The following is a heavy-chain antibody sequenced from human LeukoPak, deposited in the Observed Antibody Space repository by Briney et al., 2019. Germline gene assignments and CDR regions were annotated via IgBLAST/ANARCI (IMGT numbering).Heavy chain of an antibody. J-gene: IGHJ6*03. CDR1: GFTFTDTY. CDR2: ISPSGTDI. V-gene: IGHV3-11*04. Sequence: PGGSLRLSCAVSGFTFTDTYMTWIRQAPGKGLESLSYISPSGTDISYADSVKGRFTISRDNAKNSLYLQMNSLRAEDTAVYYCAREEYYMDVWGKGTTVTVSS. CDR3: AREEYYMDV.